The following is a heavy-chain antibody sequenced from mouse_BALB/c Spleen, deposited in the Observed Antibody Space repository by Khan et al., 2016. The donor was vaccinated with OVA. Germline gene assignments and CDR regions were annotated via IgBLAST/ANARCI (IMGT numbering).Heavy chain of an antibody. D-gene: IGHD1-1*01. CDR1: GYSFTGYF. CDR3: ARIYGSDFDY. J-gene: IGHJ2*01. V-gene: IGHV1-20*02. Sequence: EVQLQESGLELVKPGASVKISCKASGYSFTGYFMHWVMQSHGKSLEWIGRINPHFGETFYNQKFVGKATLTVDESSSTAHMELRSLASEDSAVYYCARIYGSDFDYWGQGTTLTVSS. CDR2: INPHFGET.